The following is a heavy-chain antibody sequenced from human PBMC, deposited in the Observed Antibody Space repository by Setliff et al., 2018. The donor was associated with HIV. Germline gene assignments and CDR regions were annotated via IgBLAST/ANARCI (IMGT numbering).Heavy chain of an antibody. D-gene: IGHD4-4*01. Sequence: GGSLRLSCAASGFTFRNYWMHWVRQAPGKGLVWVSRIDGDGSGTSYADSVQSRFTISRDNAKNTLYLQMNSLRAEDTAVYYCVRDITTCWDVWGQGTTVTVSS. CDR3: VRDITTCWDV. V-gene: IGHV3-74*01. CDR1: GFTFRNYW. J-gene: IGHJ6*02. CDR2: IDGDGSGT.